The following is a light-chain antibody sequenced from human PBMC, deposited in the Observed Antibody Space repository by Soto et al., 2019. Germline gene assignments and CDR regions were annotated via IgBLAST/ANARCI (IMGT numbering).Light chain of an antibody. J-gene: IGLJ2*01. CDR2: EVT. CDR3: PSYTSSKAYIF. CDR1: RTDIGGYNY. V-gene: IGLV2-14*01. Sequence: QSALTQPASVSGSLGQSITISCTGTRTDIGGYNYVSWYQQYPGKAPKLVICEVTSRPSGISDRFSGSKSGNTASLTISGLQAEDEADYFCPSYTSSKAYIFFGGGTKLTVL.